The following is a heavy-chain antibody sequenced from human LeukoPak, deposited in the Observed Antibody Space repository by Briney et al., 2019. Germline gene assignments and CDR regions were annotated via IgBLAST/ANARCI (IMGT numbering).Heavy chain of an antibody. J-gene: IGHJ4*02. CDR1: GFTFSSNW. CDR3: VRDLGGRSGH. D-gene: IGHD1-26*01. Sequence: GGSLRLSCIASGFTFSSNWMHWVRQAPGKGLVWVSRINGDGSTTNYADSVKGRFTISRDNAKNTLYLQMNSLRAEDTAVYYCVRDLGGRSGHWGQGTLVTVSS. V-gene: IGHV3-74*01. CDR2: INGDGSTT.